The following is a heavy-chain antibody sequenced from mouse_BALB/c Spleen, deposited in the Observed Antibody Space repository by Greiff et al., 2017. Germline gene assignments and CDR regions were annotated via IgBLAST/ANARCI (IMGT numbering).Heavy chain of an antibody. V-gene: IGHV1-9*01. CDR2: ILPGSGST. Sequence: VKLQESGAELMKPGASVKISCKATGYTFSSYWIEWVKQRPGHGLEWIGEILPGSGSTNYNEKFKGKATFTADTSSNTAYLQLSSLTSEDSAVYYCARVMGAMDYWGQGTSVTVSS. J-gene: IGHJ4*01. CDR1: GYTFSSYW. CDR3: ARVMGAMDY.